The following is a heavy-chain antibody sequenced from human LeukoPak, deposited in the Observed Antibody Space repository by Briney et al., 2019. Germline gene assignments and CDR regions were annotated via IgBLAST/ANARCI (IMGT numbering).Heavy chain of an antibody. CDR1: SGSISNYY. V-gene: IGHV4-59*01. Sequence: PSETLSLTCTVSSGSISNYYWSWIRQPPGKGLEWIGYIYYGGSTDYNPSLKSRVTISVDTSMNQFSLKLTSVTAADTAVYYCASSTSSEVLFDYWGQGTLVTVSS. CDR2: IYYGGST. CDR3: ASSTSSEVLFDY. D-gene: IGHD6-6*01. J-gene: IGHJ4*02.